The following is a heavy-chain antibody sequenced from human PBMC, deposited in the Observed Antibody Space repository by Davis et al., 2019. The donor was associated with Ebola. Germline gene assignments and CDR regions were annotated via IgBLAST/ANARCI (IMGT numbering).Heavy chain of an antibody. CDR1: GFTFNDYY. D-gene: IGHD3-10*01. CDR2: ISSSGTSV. Sequence: PGGSLRLSCAASGFTFNDYYINWIRQAPGKGLEWVSCISSSGTSVYYADSVKGRFTISRDNAKNSLYLQMNTLRAEDTAVYYCARTYYYGSRSYYYYYGMDVWGQGTTVTVSS. V-gene: IGHV3-11*01. CDR3: ARTYYYGSRSYYYYYGMDV. J-gene: IGHJ6*02.